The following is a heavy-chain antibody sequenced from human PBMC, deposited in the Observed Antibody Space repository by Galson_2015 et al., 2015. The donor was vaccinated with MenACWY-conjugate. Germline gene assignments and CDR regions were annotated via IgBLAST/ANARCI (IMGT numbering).Heavy chain of an antibody. V-gene: IGHV3-7*03. Sequence: SLRLSCAASGFTFSNYWMTWVRQAPGTGLEWVANINQDGSVKNYVDSEKGRFTISRDNAENSLRLQMDSLRAEDTAVYYCAIDPPHYYDNNYDMDVWGQGTTVTVSS. CDR2: INQDGSVK. J-gene: IGHJ6*02. D-gene: IGHD3-22*01. CDR3: AIDPPHYYDNNYDMDV. CDR1: GFTFSNYW.